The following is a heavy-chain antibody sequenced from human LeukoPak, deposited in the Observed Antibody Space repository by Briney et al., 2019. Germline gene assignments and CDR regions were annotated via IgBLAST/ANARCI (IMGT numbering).Heavy chain of an antibody. CDR2: LYPGDSDT. J-gene: IGHJ4*02. V-gene: IGHV5-51*01. Sequence: PGESLKISCKASGYNFATYWIGWVRQMPGKGLEWMGILYPGDSDTIYSPSLQGQVTISADKSISTAYLQWSNLKASDTAMYYCARHHDSSGYFSFGYWGQGTLVTVSS. D-gene: IGHD3-22*01. CDR1: GYNFATYW. CDR3: ARHHDSSGYFSFGY.